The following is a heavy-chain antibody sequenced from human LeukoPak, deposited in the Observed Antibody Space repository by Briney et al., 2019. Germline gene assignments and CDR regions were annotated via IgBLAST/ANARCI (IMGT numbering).Heavy chain of an antibody. CDR2: IHYTGRT. CDR1: GGSISSDTSH. Sequence: SETLSLTCTVSGGSISSDTSHWGWIRQPPGKGLEWIGSIHYTGRTYYNPSLKSRVTILVDTSKSQFSLKLPSVTAADTAVYYCGRTWGYYFDYWGQGTLVTVSS. J-gene: IGHJ4*02. D-gene: IGHD3-16*01. V-gene: IGHV4-39*07. CDR3: GRTWGYYFDY.